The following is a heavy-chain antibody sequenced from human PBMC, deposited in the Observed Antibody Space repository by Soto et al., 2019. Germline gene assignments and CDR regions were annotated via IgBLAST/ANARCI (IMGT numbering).Heavy chain of an antibody. D-gene: IGHD1-26*01. CDR1: GGSISDYY. CDR2: IYHSGTT. Sequence: ETLSLTCTVSGGSISDYYWSWIRQPPGKGLEWVGHIYHSGTTNYNPSLKSRVTMSVDTSKKQFSLRLSSVTAADTAVYYCARVVGAIDYWGQGTLVTVSS. V-gene: IGHV4-59*01. CDR3: ARVVGAIDY. J-gene: IGHJ4*02.